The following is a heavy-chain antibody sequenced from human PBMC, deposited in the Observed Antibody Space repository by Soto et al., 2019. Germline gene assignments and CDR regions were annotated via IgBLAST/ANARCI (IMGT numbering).Heavy chain of an antibody. D-gene: IGHD3-10*01. V-gene: IGHV4-31*03. CDR3: ARDPPEDGSLV. CDR2: IYYSGST. Sequence: SETLSLTCTVSGGSISSGGYYWSWIRQHPGKGLEWIGYIYYSGSTYYNPSLKSRVTISVDTSKNQFSLKLSSVTAADTAVYYYARDPPEDGSLVWGQGTPVTVSS. CDR1: GGSISSGGYY. J-gene: IGHJ4*02.